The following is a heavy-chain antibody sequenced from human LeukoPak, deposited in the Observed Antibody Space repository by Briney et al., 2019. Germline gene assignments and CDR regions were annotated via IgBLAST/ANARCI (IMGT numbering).Heavy chain of an antibody. CDR1: GFTFSSYS. D-gene: IGHD1-26*01. Sequence: GGSLRLSCAASGFTFSSYSMDWVRQAPGKGLEWVSYISSSSSTIYYADSVKGRFTISRDNAKNSLYLQMNSLRAEDTAVYYCARDAGLVGATDDYYYYYYMDVWGKGTTVTVSS. CDR2: ISSSSSTI. V-gene: IGHV3-48*01. J-gene: IGHJ6*03. CDR3: ARDAGLVGATDDYYYYYYMDV.